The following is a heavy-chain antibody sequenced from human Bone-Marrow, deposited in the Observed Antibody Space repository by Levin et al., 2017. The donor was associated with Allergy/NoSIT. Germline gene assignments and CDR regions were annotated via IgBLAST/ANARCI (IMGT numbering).Heavy chain of an antibody. Sequence: GGSLRLSCAGSGLILSKYAMHWVRQAPGKGLEWVAVISHDGSYQYYTDSVKGRFTISRDNSKNMMFLQMNSLRPEDTALYYCASAYSSTNFDYWGQGIVVTVSS. D-gene: IGHD2-8*01. J-gene: IGHJ4*02. CDR1: GLILSKYA. CDR3: ASAYSSTNFDY. CDR2: ISHDGSYQ. V-gene: IGHV3-30*14.